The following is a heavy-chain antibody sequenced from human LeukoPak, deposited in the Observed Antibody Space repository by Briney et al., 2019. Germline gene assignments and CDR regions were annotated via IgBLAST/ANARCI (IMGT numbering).Heavy chain of an antibody. CDR2: INCDGGGT. J-gene: IGHJ5*02. CDR1: GYTFTGYY. V-gene: IGHV1-2*06. D-gene: IGHD2-21*01. Sequence: ASVKVSCKASGYTFTGYYIHWVRQAPGQGLEWMGRINCDGGGTSYAQKFQGRVTMTRDTSISTAYMELDRLTSDDTAVYYCARDYGPYPGCSWFDPWGQGTLVTVSS. CDR3: ARDYGPYPGCSWFDP.